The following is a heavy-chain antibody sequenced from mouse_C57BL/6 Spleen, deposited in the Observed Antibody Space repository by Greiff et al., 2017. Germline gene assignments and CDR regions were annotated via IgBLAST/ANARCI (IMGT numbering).Heavy chain of an antibody. CDR2: IDPEDGET. J-gene: IGHJ4*01. Sequence: EVMLVESGAELVKPGASVKLSCTASGFNIKDYYMHWVKQRTEQGLEWIGRIDPEDGETKYAPKFQGKATITADTSPNTAYLQLSSLTSEDTAVYYCARDYDRDAMDYWGQGTSVTVSS. CDR3: ARDYDRDAMDY. D-gene: IGHD2-4*01. CDR1: GFNIKDYY. V-gene: IGHV14-2*01.